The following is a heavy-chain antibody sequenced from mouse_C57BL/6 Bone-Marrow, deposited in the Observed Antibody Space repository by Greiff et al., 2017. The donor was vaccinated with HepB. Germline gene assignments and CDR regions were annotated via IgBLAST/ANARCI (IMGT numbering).Heavy chain of an antibody. J-gene: IGHJ1*03. Sequence: QVQLQQPGAELVKPGASVKVSCKASGYTFTSYWMHWVKQRPGQGLEWIGRIHPSDSDTNYNQKFKGKATLTVDKSSSTAYMQLSSLTSEDSAVYYCASGSQLRGYFDVWGTGTTVTVSS. CDR2: IHPSDSDT. CDR3: ASGSQLRGYFDV. D-gene: IGHD1-1*01. CDR1: GYTFTSYW. V-gene: IGHV1-74*01.